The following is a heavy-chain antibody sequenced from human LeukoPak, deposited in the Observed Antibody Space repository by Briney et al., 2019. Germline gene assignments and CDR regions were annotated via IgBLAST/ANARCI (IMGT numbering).Heavy chain of an antibody. CDR2: IIPIFGTA. CDR1: GGTFSSYA. Sequence: ASVKVSCKASGGTFSSYAISWVRQAPGQGLEWMGGIIPIFGTANYAQKFQGRVTITADESTSTAYMELSSLRSEDTAVYHCAYYYGSGSPFAFDIWGQGTMVTVSS. J-gene: IGHJ3*02. V-gene: IGHV1-69*13. D-gene: IGHD3-10*01. CDR3: AYYYGSGSPFAFDI.